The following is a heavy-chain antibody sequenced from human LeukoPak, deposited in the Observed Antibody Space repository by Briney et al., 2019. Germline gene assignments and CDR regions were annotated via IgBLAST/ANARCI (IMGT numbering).Heavy chain of an antibody. CDR2: VNKEGTEK. CDR3: VRGDWYFES. D-gene: IGHD2-21*02. Sequence: GGSLRLSCAASGFNFSDPRMTWVRQAPGTGLEWVANVNKEGTEKHFLDSVEGRFTISRDNAKKSLYLQMRSLRPEDTAVYFCVRGDWYFESWGQGTLVTVSS. J-gene: IGHJ4*02. CDR1: GFNFSDPR. V-gene: IGHV3-7*04.